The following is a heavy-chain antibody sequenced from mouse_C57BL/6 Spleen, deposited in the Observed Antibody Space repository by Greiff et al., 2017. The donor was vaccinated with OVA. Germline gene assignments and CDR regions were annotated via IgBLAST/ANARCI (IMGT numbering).Heavy chain of an antibody. J-gene: IGHJ2*01. CDR1: GFTFSSYA. Sequence: EVKLQESGGGLVKPGGSLKLSCAASGFTFSSYAMSWVRQTPEKRLEWVATISDGGSYTYYPDNVKGRFTISRDNAKNNLYLQMSHLKSEDTAMYYCARDLSGYYFDYWGQGTTLTVSS. V-gene: IGHV5-4*01. CDR2: ISDGGSYT. CDR3: ARDLSGYYFDY. D-gene: IGHD1-1*01.